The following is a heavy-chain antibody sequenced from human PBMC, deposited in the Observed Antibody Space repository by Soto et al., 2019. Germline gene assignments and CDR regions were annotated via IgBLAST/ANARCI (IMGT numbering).Heavy chain of an antibody. CDR3: ARFVLGGPCGGDCSGIDY. CDR2: IHHSGST. D-gene: IGHD2-21*02. Sequence: PSETLSLTCAVYGGSLSGSYWSWIRQPPGTGLEWIGEIHHSGSTYYNPSLKSRVTLSVDTSKNQFSLKLNSVTAADTAVYYCARFVLGGPCGGDCSGIDYWGQGTLVTVSS. J-gene: IGHJ4*02. V-gene: IGHV4-34*01. CDR1: GGSLSGSY.